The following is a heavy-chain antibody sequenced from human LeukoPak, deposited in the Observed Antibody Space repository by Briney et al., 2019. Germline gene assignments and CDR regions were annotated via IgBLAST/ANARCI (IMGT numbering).Heavy chain of an antibody. CDR2: ISGGGSST. V-gene: IGHV3-23*01. CDR3: ASRSGHGPYYFDY. CDR1: GFTLGSYG. Sequence: GGTLRLSCAASGFTLGSYGMSWVRQAPGKGLEWVSGISGGGSSTYYADSVKGRFTITRDNSKNTLYLQMVSLRAEDTAVYYCASRSGHGPYYFDYWGQGTLVTVSS. D-gene: IGHD5-12*01. J-gene: IGHJ4*02.